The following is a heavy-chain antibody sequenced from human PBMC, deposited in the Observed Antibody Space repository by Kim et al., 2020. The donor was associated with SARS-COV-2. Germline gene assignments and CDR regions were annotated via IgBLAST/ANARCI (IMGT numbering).Heavy chain of an antibody. V-gene: IGHV3-33*01. D-gene: IGHD1-26*01. Sequence: YADSVKGRFTISRDNSKNTLYLQMNSLRAEDTAVYYCAREKRSGLGYFQHWGQGTLVTVSS. CDR3: AREKRSGLGYFQH. J-gene: IGHJ1*01.